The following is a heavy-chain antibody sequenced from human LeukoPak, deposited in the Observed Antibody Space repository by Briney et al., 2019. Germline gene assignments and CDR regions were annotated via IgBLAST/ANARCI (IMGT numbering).Heavy chain of an antibody. V-gene: IGHV4-38-2*01. CDR2: IYHSGST. CDR3: ARRVESSGYSFDY. D-gene: IGHD3-22*01. J-gene: IGHJ4*02. Sequence: PSETLSLTCAVSGYSISSGYYWGWIRQPPGKGLEWVGSIYHSGSTYYNPSLKSRVTILVDTSKNQFSLKLISVTAADTAVYYCARRVESSGYSFDYWGQGTLVTVSS. CDR1: GYSISSGYY.